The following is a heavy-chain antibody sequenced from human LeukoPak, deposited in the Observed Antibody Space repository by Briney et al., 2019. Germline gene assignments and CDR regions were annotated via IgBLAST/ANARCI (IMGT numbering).Heavy chain of an antibody. CDR2: ISSSSAYI. J-gene: IGHJ4*02. D-gene: IGHD6-6*01. Sequence: PGGSLRLSCAAFGFTFSSYSMNWVRQAPGKGLEWVSSISSSSAYIFYADSVKGRFTISRDNVKNFLYLQMSSLRAEDTAMYYCTTRGLVWGQGSLVTVSS. CDR1: GFTFSSYS. V-gene: IGHV3-21*01. CDR3: TTRGLV.